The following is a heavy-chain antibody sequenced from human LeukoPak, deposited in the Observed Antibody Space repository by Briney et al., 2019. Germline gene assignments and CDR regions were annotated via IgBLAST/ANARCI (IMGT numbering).Heavy chain of an antibody. V-gene: IGHV1-2*02. CDR2: INPNSGGT. J-gene: IGHJ4*02. Sequence: ASVKVSCKASGYTFTDYYMHWVRQAPGQGLEWMGWINPNSGGTNYAQKFQGRVTMTRDTSISTAYMELSRLRSDGTAVYYCARRVPAASFDYWGQGTLVTVSS. D-gene: IGHD2-2*01. CDR3: ARRVPAASFDY. CDR1: GYTFTDYY.